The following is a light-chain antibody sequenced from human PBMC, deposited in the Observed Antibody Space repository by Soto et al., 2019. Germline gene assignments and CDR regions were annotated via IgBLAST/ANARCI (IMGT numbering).Light chain of an antibody. CDR1: QGISSS. V-gene: IGKV1-13*02. Sequence: AIQLTQSPSSLSASVGDRVTFTCRASQGISSSLAWYQQKPGKAPTLLIYGASSLQTGVPSRFSGSGSGTEFTLSISSLQPDDVATYYCQHFNSYPWTFGQGTRLEIK. CDR3: QHFNSYPWT. J-gene: IGKJ5*01. CDR2: GAS.